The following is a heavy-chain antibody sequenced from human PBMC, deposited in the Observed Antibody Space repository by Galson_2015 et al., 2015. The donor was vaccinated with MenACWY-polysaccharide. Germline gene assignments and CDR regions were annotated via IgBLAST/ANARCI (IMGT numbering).Heavy chain of an antibody. D-gene: IGHD6-19*01. CDR1: GFTFSAYT. CDR2: ISIDGRNT. Sequence: SLRLSCAASGFTFSAYTMSWMRQAPGKGLEWVTVISIDGRNTYYADPVKGRFTISRDNSKNTLFLRMNGLTAEDTAVYYCVKAHETSGWNRGPGYWGQGTLVTVSS. J-gene: IGHJ4*02. V-gene: IGHV3-23*01. CDR3: VKAHETSGWNRGPGY.